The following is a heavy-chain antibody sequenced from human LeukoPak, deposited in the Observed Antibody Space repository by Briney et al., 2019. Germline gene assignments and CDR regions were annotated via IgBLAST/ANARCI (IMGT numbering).Heavy chain of an antibody. CDR3: AKGIGLRPPDY. J-gene: IGHJ4*02. CDR1: GFTFSSYA. V-gene: IGHV3-23*01. Sequence: GGSLRLSCAASGFTFSSYAMAWVRQAPGKGLEWVSVVTGSGSTRFYADTVKGRFTVSRDNSKNTLYLQMNSLRAEDTALYYCAKGIGLRPPDYWGQGTLVTVSS. D-gene: IGHD3-16*01. CDR2: VTGSGSTR.